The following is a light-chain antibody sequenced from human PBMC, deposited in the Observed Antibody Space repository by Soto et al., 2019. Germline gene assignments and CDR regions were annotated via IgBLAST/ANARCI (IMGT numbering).Light chain of an antibody. CDR2: KAS. V-gene: IGKV1-5*03. J-gene: IGKJ1*01. Sequence: DIQMTQSPSTLSASVGDRVTITCRASQSISSWLAWYQQKPGKAPKLLIYKASSLESGVPSRFSVSGSGTDFTLTISTLQPDDFATYYCQQYNSIPWTFGQGTKVEIK. CDR1: QSISSW. CDR3: QQYNSIPWT.